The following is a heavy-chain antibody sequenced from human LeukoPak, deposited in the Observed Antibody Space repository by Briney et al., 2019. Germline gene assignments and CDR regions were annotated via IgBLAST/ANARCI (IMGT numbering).Heavy chain of an antibody. J-gene: IGHJ4*02. CDR3: ARVGPAFGEFPRFFDY. Sequence: SETLSLTCAVYGGSFSGYYWSWIRQPPGRGLEWIGEISHSGSTNYNPSLKSRVTISVDTSKNQFSLKLSSVTAADTAVYYCARVGPAFGEFPRFFDYWGQGTLVTVSS. D-gene: IGHD3-10*01. CDR2: ISHSGST. CDR1: GGSFSGYY. V-gene: IGHV4-34*01.